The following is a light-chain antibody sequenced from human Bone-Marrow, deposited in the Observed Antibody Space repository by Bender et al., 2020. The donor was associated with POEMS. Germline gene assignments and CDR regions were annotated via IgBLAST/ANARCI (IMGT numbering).Light chain of an antibody. Sequence: QSVPTQSPSASGTPGQKITISCSGVSSNIGGNYVYWYHHVPGAAPKLLIYTNDQRPSGVPDRFSGSKSGTSASLAITGLQAEDEADFYCQSYASSLSVYVFGTGTKVTVL. CDR3: QSYASSLSVYV. CDR2: TND. J-gene: IGLJ1*01. CDR1: SSNIGGNY. V-gene: IGLV1-47*02.